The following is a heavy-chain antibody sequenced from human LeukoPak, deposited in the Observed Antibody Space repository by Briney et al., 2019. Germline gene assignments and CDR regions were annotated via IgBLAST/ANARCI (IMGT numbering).Heavy chain of an antibody. CDR1: GFTFSAYY. J-gene: IGHJ4*02. CDR3: ATAYSGDSPLSDY. CDR2: ISSSGDIT. D-gene: IGHD1-26*01. V-gene: IGHV3-11*01. Sequence: GGSLRLSCAASGFTFSAYYMSWIRQAPGKGLEWVSYISSSGDITYYAGSVKGRFTISSDNAKNSLYLQMNSLRAEDTAVYYCATAYSGDSPLSDYWGQGTLVTVSS.